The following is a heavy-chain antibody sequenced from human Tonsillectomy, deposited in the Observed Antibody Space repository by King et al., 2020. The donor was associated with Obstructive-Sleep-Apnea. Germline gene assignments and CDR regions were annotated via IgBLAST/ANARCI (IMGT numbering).Heavy chain of an antibody. CDR2: IRRNVYGGTT. Sequence: VQLVQSGGGLVQPGRSLRLSCTASGFTFGDYAMSWFRQAPGKGLEWVGVIRRNVYGGTTEYAGSVKGRFTISREDSKSIAYLQMTGLKTEDTAVYYCTRDLGYYDTSGYLGFYWGQGTLVTVSS. V-gene: IGHV3-49*03. CDR1: GFTFGDYA. D-gene: IGHD3-22*01. J-gene: IGHJ4*02. CDR3: TRDLGYYDTSGYLGFY.